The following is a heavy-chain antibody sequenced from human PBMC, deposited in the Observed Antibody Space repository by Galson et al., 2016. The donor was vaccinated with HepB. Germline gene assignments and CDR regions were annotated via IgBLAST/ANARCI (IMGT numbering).Heavy chain of an antibody. J-gene: IGHJ4*02. CDR1: SDSISRGGDY. Sequence: LSLTCTVSSDSISRGGDYWSWIRHHPGRGLEWIGYIYYTGNTNYNPSLNSRVTISVDTSKNQFSLKLTSVTAADTALYYCARGRAVAGLFDYWGQGTLVTVSS. V-gene: IGHV4-31*03. CDR2: IYYTGNT. CDR3: ARGRAVAGLFDY. D-gene: IGHD6-19*01.